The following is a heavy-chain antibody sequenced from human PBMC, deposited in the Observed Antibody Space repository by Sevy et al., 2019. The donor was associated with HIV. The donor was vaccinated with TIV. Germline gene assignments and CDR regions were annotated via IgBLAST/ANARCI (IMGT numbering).Heavy chain of an antibody. D-gene: IGHD3-9*01. CDR3: AKDLRSGDILTGYLNY. CDR2: ITWDGGRT. CDR1: GFKFDDYA. J-gene: IGHJ4*02. V-gene: IGHV3-9*01. Sequence: GGSLRLSCTASGFKFDDYAMHWVRQPPGKGLEWDSGITWDGGRTGCADSVKGRFIISRDNTKSSLYLQMNSLRAEDTALYYCAKDLRSGDILTGYLNYWGQGILVTVSS.